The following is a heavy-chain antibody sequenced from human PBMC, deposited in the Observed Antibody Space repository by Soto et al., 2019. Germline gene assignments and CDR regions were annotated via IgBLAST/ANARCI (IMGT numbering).Heavy chain of an antibody. Sequence: QVQLVESGGGVVRPGRSLRLTCAASGFTFRNYGMHWVRQAPGKGLEWVAVISHDGSDKYYADSMKGRFIINRDNSENTLFLNMNRLKPEDTAVYYCAKENQHLVHDYWGQGTLVTVSS. CDR3: AKENQHLVHDY. CDR1: GFTFRNYG. CDR2: ISHDGSDK. V-gene: IGHV3-30*18. J-gene: IGHJ4*02. D-gene: IGHD6-13*01.